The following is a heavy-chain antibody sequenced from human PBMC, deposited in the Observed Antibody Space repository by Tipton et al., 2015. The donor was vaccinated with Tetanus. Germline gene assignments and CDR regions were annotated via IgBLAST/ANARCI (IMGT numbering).Heavy chain of an antibody. Sequence: TLSLTCTVSGGSISSGGYFWNWIRQRPGKGPEWIGYIYYSGSTYYNPSLKSRVSMSVDTSKNQLFLNLTSLTAADTAVYYCARSKLLWFGESLSGFDSWGQGTLVTVSA. V-gene: IGHV4-31*03. D-gene: IGHD3-10*01. CDR2: IYYSGST. J-gene: IGHJ4*02. CDR1: GGSISSGGYF. CDR3: ARSKLLWFGESLSGFDS.